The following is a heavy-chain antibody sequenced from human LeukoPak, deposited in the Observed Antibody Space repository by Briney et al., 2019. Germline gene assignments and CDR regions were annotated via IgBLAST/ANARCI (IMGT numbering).Heavy chain of an antibody. CDR1: GFTFSTSA. V-gene: IGHV3-23*01. CDR3: AKDVVFGSGFYPYYFDY. J-gene: IGHJ4*02. Sequence: PGGSLRLSCVASGFTFSTSAVSWVRQAPGKGLEWVSAISGNGGSAYYADSVKGRFTISRDNSKNTLNLQMNSLRAEDTAVYYCAKDVVFGSGFYPYYFDYWGQGTLVTVSS. CDR2: ISGNGGSA. D-gene: IGHD3-10*01.